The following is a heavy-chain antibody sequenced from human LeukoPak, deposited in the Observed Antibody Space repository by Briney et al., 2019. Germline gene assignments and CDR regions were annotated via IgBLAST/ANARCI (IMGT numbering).Heavy chain of an antibody. CDR3: ARGGGPVWWLRDKNRFDP. Sequence: SENLSLTCAVFGGSFSGYYWSWIRQPPGKGLEWIGEINHSGSTNYNPSLKSRVTISVDTSKNQFSLKLSSVTAADTAVYYCARGGGPVWWLRDKNRFDPWGQGTLVTVSS. V-gene: IGHV4-34*01. J-gene: IGHJ5*02. D-gene: IGHD5-12*01. CDR2: INHSGST. CDR1: GGSFSGYY.